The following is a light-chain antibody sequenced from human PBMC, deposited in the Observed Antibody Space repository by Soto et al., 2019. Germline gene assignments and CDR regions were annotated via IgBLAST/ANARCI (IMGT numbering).Light chain of an antibody. CDR3: QQRSNWPSIT. CDR1: QSVSIL. Sequence: EIVLTQSPGTLSVSPGERATLSCRASQSVSILLAWYQQKPGQAPRLLIYDASNRATGIPARFSGSGSGTDFTLTISSLEPEDFAVYYCQQRSNWPSITFGQGTRLEN. V-gene: IGKV3-11*01. CDR2: DAS. J-gene: IGKJ5*01.